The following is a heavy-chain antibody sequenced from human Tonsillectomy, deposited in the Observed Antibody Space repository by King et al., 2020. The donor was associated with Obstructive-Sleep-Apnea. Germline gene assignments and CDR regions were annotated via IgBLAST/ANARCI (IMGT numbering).Heavy chain of an antibody. D-gene: IGHD6-13*01. J-gene: IGHJ4*02. CDR3: AKEYSSSWSDDY. CDR2: IDTSDSDT. CDR1: GYSFSSLY. Sequence: QLVQSGAEVKKPGESLRISCQGSGYSFSSLYITWVRQKPGKSLEWMGGIDTSDSDTKYSPSFQGHVTISVEKYINTAYLQGSSLKASDTAMYYCAKEYSSSWSDDYWGQGTLVTVSS. V-gene: IGHV5-10-1*03.